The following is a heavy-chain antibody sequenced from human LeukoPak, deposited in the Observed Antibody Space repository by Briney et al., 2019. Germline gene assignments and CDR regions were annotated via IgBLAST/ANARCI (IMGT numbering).Heavy chain of an antibody. D-gene: IGHD4-23*01. CDR3: ATDRKVGTWEPRFDY. CDR1: GFTFSSYW. Sequence: GGSLRLSCAASGFTFSSYWMMWLRQAPGKGLEWVAHIRQDGSEKNYVDSVKGRFTISRDNAKISLYLQMKSPRAEDTSVYYCATDRKVGTWEPRFDYWGQGTLVAVSS. J-gene: IGHJ4*02. V-gene: IGHV3-7*01. CDR2: IRQDGSEK.